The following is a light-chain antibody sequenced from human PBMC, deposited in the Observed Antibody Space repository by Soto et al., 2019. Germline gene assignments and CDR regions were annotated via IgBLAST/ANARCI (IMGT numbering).Light chain of an antibody. CDR3: SSYTSSSTYV. J-gene: IGLJ1*01. V-gene: IGLV2-14*01. CDR1: SSDVGGYSF. Sequence: QSALTQPASVSGSPGQSITVSCTGTSSDVGGYSFVSWYQHRSGKAPKLMIYEVSNRPSGVSNRFSGSKSGNTASLTISGLQTEDEADYYCSSYTSSSTYVFGTPTKLTVL. CDR2: EVS.